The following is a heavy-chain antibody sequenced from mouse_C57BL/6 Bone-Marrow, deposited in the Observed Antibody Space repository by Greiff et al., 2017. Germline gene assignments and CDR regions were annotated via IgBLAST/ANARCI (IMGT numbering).Heavy chain of an antibody. J-gene: IGHJ3*01. V-gene: IGHV1-4*01. CDR3: ARGGSLFAY. CDR2: INPSSGYT. Sequence: QVQLQQSGAELARPGASVKMSCKASGYTFTSYTMHWVKQRPGQGLEWIGYINPSSGYTKYNQKFKDKATLTADKSSSTAYMQLSSLTSADSAVYYCARGGSLFAYWGQGTLVTVSA. CDR1: GYTFTSYT.